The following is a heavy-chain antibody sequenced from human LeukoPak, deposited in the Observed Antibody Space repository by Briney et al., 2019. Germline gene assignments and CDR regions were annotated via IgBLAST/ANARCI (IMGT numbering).Heavy chain of an antibody. Sequence: ASVKVSCXASGGTFSSYAISWVRQAPGQGLEWMGGIIPIFGTANYAQKFQGRVTITADESTSTAYMELSSLRSEDTAVYYCARDSSNYEYYYYYMDVWGKGTTVTVSS. CDR2: IIPIFGTA. CDR3: ARDSSNYEYYYYYMDV. D-gene: IGHD4-11*01. CDR1: GGTFSSYA. V-gene: IGHV1-69*01. J-gene: IGHJ6*03.